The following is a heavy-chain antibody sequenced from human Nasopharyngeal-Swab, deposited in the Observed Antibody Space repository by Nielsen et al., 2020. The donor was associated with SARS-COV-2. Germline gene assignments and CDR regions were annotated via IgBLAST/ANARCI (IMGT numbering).Heavy chain of an antibody. D-gene: IGHD1-26*01. J-gene: IGHJ3*02. CDR3: ARRELLREGGAFDI. CDR1: GGSFSGYY. Sequence: SETLSLTCAVYGGSFSGYYWSWIRQPPGKGLEWIGEINHSGSTNYNPSLKSRVTISVDTSKNQFSLKLSSVTAADTAVYYCARRELLREGGAFDIWGQGTMVTVSS. CDR2: INHSGST. V-gene: IGHV4-34*01.